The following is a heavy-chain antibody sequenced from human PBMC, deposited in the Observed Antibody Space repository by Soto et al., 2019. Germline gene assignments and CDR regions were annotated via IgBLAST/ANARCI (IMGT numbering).Heavy chain of an antibody. J-gene: IGHJ1*01. CDR2: ISHDGNNQ. CDR1: GLTFSSFA. CDR3: ARDGGWREYFHH. D-gene: IGHD6-19*01. Sequence: QVQLVESGGGVVQPGRSLRLSCAASGLTFSSFAMHCVRQAPGKGLEWVALISHDGNNQYYADSVKGRFTVSRDNSMSTLYLQMNRLSPEDTAIYYCARDGGWREYFHHWGQGTPVTVAS. V-gene: IGHV3-30-3*01.